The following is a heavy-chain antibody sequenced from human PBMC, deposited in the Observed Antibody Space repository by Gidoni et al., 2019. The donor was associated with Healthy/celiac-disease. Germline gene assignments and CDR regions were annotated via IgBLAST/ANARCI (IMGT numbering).Heavy chain of an antibody. D-gene: IGHD1-26*01. J-gene: IGHJ4*02. CDR2: IRSKAYGGTT. V-gene: IGHV3-49*05. CDR1: GFTFGDYA. Sequence: EVQLVESGGGLVKPGRSLRLSCTASGFTFGDYAMSWFRQAPGKGLEWGGFIRSKAYGGTTEYAASVKGRFTISRDDSKSIAYRQMNSLKTEDTAVYYCTRDYITGELTGPYFDYWGQGTLVTVSS. CDR3: TRDYITGELTGPYFDY.